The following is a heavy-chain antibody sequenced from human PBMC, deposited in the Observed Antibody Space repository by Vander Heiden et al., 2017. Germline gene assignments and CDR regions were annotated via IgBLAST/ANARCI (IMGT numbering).Heavy chain of an antibody. Sequence: EVQLLESGGGLVQPGGSLRLSCAASGFTFSSYALSWVRQAPGKGLEWVSAISGSGGSTYYADSVKGRFTISRDNSKNTLYLQMNSLRAEDTAVYYCAKGPPSIYDSSGYYYFDYWGQGTLVTVSS. CDR1: GFTFSSYA. CDR3: AKGPPSIYDSSGYYYFDY. V-gene: IGHV3-23*01. CDR2: ISGSGGST. J-gene: IGHJ4*02. D-gene: IGHD3-22*01.